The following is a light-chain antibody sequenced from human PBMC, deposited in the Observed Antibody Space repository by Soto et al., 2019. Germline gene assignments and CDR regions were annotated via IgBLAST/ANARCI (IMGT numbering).Light chain of an antibody. CDR2: DAS. V-gene: IGKV1-5*01. Sequence: DIQMTQSPSTLSASVGDRVNITCRASQSISTWLAWYQQKPGKAPKLLISDASTLESGVPLRFSCSGYGTDFALTISSLQPDDFATYYCQQGTSDSPTFGGGTKVEIK. CDR1: QSISTW. CDR3: QQGTSDSPT. J-gene: IGKJ4*01.